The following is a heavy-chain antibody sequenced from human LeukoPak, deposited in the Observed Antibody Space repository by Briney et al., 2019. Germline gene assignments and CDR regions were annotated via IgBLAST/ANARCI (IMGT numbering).Heavy chain of an antibody. V-gene: IGHV3-53*01. CDR1: GFTVISTY. D-gene: IGHD3-10*01. CDR2: IYSGGST. Sequence: AGSLRLSCAASGFTVISTYMTWVRQAPGRGLECVSVIYSGGSTHYADPVKGRFTISRDNSKNTLYLQMNSLTAEDTAVYYCATRGAYSYGSGTYLGYWGQGTLVTVSS. CDR3: ATRGAYSYGSGTYLGY. J-gene: IGHJ4*02.